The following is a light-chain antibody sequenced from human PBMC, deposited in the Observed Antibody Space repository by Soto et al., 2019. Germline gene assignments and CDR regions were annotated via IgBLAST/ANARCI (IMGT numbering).Light chain of an antibody. CDR2: AAS. Sequence: EIVLTQSPGILSLSPGERATLSCRASQSVSSSYLAWYQQKPGQAPRLLIYAASRRSTGISGRFSGSGSGTDFTLTIDRLEPEDFAVYYCQQYGTSPITFGQGTRLEI. V-gene: IGKV3-20*01. CDR1: QSVSSSY. CDR3: QQYGTSPIT. J-gene: IGKJ5*01.